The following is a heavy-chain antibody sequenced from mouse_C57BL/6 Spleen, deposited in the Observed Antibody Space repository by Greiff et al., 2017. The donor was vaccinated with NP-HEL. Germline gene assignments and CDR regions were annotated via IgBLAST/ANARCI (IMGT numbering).Heavy chain of an antibody. V-gene: IGHV1-55*01. D-gene: IGHD2-4*01. CDR2: IYPGSGST. Sequence: QVQLQQPGAELVKPGASVKMSCKASGYTFTSYWITWVKQRPGQGLEWIGDIYPGSGSTNYNEKFKSKATLTVDTSSSTAYMQLSSLTSEDSAVYYCARESYYDQAWFAFWGQGTLVTVSA. J-gene: IGHJ3*01. CDR1: GYTFTSYW. CDR3: ARESYYDQAWFAF.